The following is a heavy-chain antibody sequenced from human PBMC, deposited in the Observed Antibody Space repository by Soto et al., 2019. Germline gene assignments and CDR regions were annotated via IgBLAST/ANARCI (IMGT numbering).Heavy chain of an antibody. D-gene: IGHD2-2*01. CDR2: ITGRGGST. CDR3: ARASYCSSTSCLEDV. J-gene: IGHJ6*02. CDR1: GFSFSSYD. Sequence: ESGGGLVQPGGSLRLSCAASGFSFSSYDMSWVRQAPGKGLEWVSSITGRGGSTYYADSVKGRFTISRDNSKNTLYLQMISLRVEDTAVYYCARASYCSSTSCLEDVWGQGTTVSVSS. V-gene: IGHV3-23*01.